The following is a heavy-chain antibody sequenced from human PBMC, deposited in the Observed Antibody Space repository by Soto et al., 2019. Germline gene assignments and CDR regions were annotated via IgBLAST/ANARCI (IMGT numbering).Heavy chain of an antibody. V-gene: IGHV3-15*01. CDR1: GFTFSNAW. CDR2: IKSKTDGGTT. Sequence: GGSLRLSCAASGFTFSNAWMSWVRQAPGKGLEWVGRIKSKTDGGTTDYAAPVKGRFTISRDDSKNTLYLQMNSLKTEDTAVYYCTTDRVLYYYYYGMDVWGQGTTVTVSS. CDR3: TTDRVLYYYYYGMDV. J-gene: IGHJ6*02.